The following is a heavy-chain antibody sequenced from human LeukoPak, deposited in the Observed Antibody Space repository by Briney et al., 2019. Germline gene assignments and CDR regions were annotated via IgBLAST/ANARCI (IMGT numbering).Heavy chain of an antibody. CDR1: GFTFSSYA. CDR3: ARDPPDSGSYYFDY. V-gene: IGHV3-30-3*01. J-gene: IGHJ4*02. Sequence: GGSLRLSCAASGFTFSSYAMSWVRQAPGKGLEWVAVISYDGSNKYYADSVKGRFTISRDNSKNTLYLQMNSLRAEDTAVYYCARDPPDSGSYYFDYWGQGTLVTVSS. CDR2: ISYDGSNK. D-gene: IGHD1-26*01.